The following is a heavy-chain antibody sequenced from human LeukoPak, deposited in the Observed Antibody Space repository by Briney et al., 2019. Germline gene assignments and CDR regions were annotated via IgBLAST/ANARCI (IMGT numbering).Heavy chain of an antibody. CDR1: GGSFSGYY. V-gene: IGHV3-23*01. CDR3: AKSIMGTEGLLDY. J-gene: IGHJ4*02. CDR2: MSGNGGRT. Sequence: ETLSLTCAVYGGSFSGYYWSWIRQPPGKGLEWVSLMSGNGGRTNYADSVKGRFTIFRDTSRNTVYLQMNSLRADDTAVYYCAKSIMGTEGLLDYWGQGTLVTVSS. D-gene: IGHD3-16*01.